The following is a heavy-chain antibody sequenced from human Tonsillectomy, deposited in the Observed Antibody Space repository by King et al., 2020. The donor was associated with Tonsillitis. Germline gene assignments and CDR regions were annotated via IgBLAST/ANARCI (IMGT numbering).Heavy chain of an antibody. CDR2: ISSSSNTI. D-gene: IGHD1-26*01. Sequence: VQLVESGGGLVKPGGSLRLACAASGFTFSDYYMSWIRQAPGKGLEWLSYISSSSNTIYYADSVQGRFTISRDNAKNSLFLQMNSLRAEDTAIYYCADGEAGGARSLYYYYAMDVWGQGTTVTVSS. CDR1: GFTFSDYY. J-gene: IGHJ6*02. CDR3: ADGEAGGARSLYYYYAMDV. V-gene: IGHV3-11*01.